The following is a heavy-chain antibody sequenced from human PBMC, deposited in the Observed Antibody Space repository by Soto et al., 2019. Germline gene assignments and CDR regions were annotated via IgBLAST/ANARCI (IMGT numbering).Heavy chain of an antibody. D-gene: IGHD2-2*02. Sequence: EVQLVESGGGLVKPGGSLRLSCVGSGFTFSNYSINWVRQAPGKGLEWVSSISSRSDIYFADSVKGRFTISRDNAKNSVSLQMNSLRVENTAVYYCAREYTAWPLSYGLDVWGQGTTVTVSS. J-gene: IGHJ6*02. CDR2: ISSRSDI. V-gene: IGHV3-21*02. CDR3: AREYTAWPLSYGLDV. CDR1: GFTFSNYS.